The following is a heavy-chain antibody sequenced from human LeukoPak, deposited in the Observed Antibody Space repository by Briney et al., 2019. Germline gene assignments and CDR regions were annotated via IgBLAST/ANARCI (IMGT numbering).Heavy chain of an antibody. CDR1: GFTVSSNY. D-gene: IGHD6-19*01. J-gene: IGHJ4*02. CDR2: IYSGGST. V-gene: IGHV3-53*01. Sequence: GGSLRLSCAASGFTVSSNYMSWVRQAPGKGLEWVSVIYSGGSTYYADSVKGRFTISRDNAKNSLYLQMNSLRVADTAVYYCASFETVAAKPFDYWGQGTLVTVSS. CDR3: ASFETVAAKPFDY.